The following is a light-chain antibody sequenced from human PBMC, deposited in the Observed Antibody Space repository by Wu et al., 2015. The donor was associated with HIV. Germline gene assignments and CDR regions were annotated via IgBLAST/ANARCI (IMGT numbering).Light chain of an antibody. J-gene: IGKJ4*01. CDR1: QSVTYY. V-gene: IGKV3-20*01. CDR3: QHYGSPPLT. CDR2: DVS. Sequence: EIVLTQSPVTLSLSPGERATLSCRASQSVTYYLAWYQQKPGQALRLLIHDVSSRASGIPARFSGSGSGTDFTLTISRLEPEDFAVYYCQHYGSPPLTFGGGTKVEIK.